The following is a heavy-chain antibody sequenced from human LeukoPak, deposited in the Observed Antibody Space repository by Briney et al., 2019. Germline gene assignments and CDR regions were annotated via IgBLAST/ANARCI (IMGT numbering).Heavy chain of an antibody. D-gene: IGHD3-22*01. CDR3: ARAAHDSGGYLRYYFDY. CDR1: GYTFSSYA. V-gene: IGHV7-4-1*02. Sequence: GASVKVSCKASGYTFSSYAMNWVRQAPGQGLECMGWINTNTGNPTYAQGFTGRFVFSLDTSFSTAYLQISSLKAEDTAVYYCARAAHDSGGYLRYYFDYWGQGTLVAVSS. J-gene: IGHJ4*02. CDR2: INTNTGNP.